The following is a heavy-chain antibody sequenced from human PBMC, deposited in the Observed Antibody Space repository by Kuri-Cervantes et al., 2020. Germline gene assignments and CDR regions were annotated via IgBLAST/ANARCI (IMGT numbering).Heavy chain of an antibody. CDR2: ISAYNGDT. V-gene: IGHV1-18*01. Sequence: ASVKVSCKASGYTFTSYGISWVRQAPGQGLEWMGWISAYNGDTNYAQKLQGRVTITTDESTSTAYMELSSLRPEDTAVYYCARGGGYCSGGSCFGYWGQGTLVTVSS. J-gene: IGHJ4*02. CDR1: GYTFTSYG. D-gene: IGHD2-15*01. CDR3: ARGGGYCSGGSCFGY.